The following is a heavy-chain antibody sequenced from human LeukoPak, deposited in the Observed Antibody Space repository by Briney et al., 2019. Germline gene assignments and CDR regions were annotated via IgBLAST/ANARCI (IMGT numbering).Heavy chain of an antibody. V-gene: IGHV3-30*02. CDR2: IRSGESNK. CDR3: ARDFSEGGWSAFDY. CDR1: GFTFSIYG. J-gene: IGHJ4*02. Sequence: GGSLRLSCAASGFTFSIYGMHWVRQAPGKGLEWVAFIRSGESNKYYADSVKGRFTISRDNSKSTLYLQMNSLRAEDTAVYYCARDFSEGGWSAFDYWGQGTLVTVSS. D-gene: IGHD6-19*01.